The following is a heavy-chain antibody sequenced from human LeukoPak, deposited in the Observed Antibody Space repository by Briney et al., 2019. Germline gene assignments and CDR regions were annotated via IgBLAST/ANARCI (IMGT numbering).Heavy chain of an antibody. V-gene: IGHV3-23*01. Sequence: GGSLRLSCAASGFTFSSYWMSWVRQAPGKGLEWVSAISGSGGSTYYADSVKGRFTISRDNSKNTLYLQMNSLRAEDTAVYYCAKGFDGYDSGGIDYWGQGTLVTVSS. D-gene: IGHD5-12*01. J-gene: IGHJ4*02. CDR2: ISGSGGST. CDR1: GFTFSSYW. CDR3: AKGFDGYDSGGIDY.